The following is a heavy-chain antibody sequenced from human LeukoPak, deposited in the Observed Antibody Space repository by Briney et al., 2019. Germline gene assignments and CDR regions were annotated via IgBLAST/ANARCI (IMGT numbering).Heavy chain of an antibody. Sequence: ASVKVSCKASGCTFTGYYMHWVRQAPGQGLEWMGWINPNSGGTNYAQKFQGRVTMTRDTSISTAYMELSRLRSDDTAVYYCARGVMSSAETLLWFGELEGGFDYWGQGTLVTVSS. CDR2: INPNSGGT. D-gene: IGHD3-10*01. V-gene: IGHV1-2*02. CDR1: GCTFTGYY. J-gene: IGHJ4*02. CDR3: ARGVMSSAETLLWFGELEGGFDY.